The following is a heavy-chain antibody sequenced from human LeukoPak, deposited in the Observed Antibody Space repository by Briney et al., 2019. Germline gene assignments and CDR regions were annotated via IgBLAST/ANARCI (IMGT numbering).Heavy chain of an antibody. CDR1: GYSIGSGYY. Sequence: SETLSLTCSVSGYSIGSGYYWGWIRQPPGKGLEWIGSMYHSGSTNYNPSLKSRVTISVDTSKNQFSLKLSSVTAADTAVYYCARGPPWGLLLDYWGQGTLVTVSS. D-gene: IGHD1-26*01. J-gene: IGHJ4*02. CDR2: MYHSGST. V-gene: IGHV4-38-2*02. CDR3: ARGPPWGLLLDY.